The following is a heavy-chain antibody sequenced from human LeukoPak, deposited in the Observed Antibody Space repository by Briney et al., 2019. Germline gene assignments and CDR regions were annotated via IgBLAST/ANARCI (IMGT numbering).Heavy chain of an antibody. J-gene: IGHJ4*02. Sequence: GSLRLSCAASGFTFSSYSMNWVRQAPGKGLEWVSSISSSSSYIYYADSVKGRFTISRDNAKNSLYLRMNSLRAEDTAVYYCARDQIGAARPTRCFDYWGQGTLVTVSS. CDR1: GFTFSSYS. D-gene: IGHD6-6*01. CDR3: ARDQIGAARPTRCFDY. CDR2: ISSSSSYI. V-gene: IGHV3-21*01.